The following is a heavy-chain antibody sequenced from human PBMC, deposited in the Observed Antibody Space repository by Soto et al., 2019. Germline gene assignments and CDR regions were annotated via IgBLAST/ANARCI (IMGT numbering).Heavy chain of an antibody. CDR2: IYSNGNT. V-gene: IGHV4-4*07. J-gene: IGHJ4*02. CDR1: GDSINNYY. CDR3: AKYRRTDADGYTLDF. D-gene: IGHD5-12*01. Sequence: SETLSLTCTVSGDSINNYYWSWMRLPAGRGLEWIGRIYSNGNTYYNPSLKSRVSMSVDTSKNQFSLILKTVTAADTAVYYCAKYRRTDADGYTLDFWGQGILVTVSS.